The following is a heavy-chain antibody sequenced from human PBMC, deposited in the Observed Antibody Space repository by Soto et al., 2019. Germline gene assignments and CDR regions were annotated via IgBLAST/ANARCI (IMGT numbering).Heavy chain of an antibody. V-gene: IGHV4-4*07. J-gene: IGHJ4*02. Sequence: QVQLQESGPGLVKPSETLSLSCGVSGRSISQYYWSWIRQPAAKGLEWTGRIYSGGSTNYNPSLVSRVTVSVDASRYKFSLQVCSVAAADTAVYYGGGGAAGFGHFSLDYWGQGTLVTVSS. D-gene: IGHD3-10*01. CDR3: GGGAAGFGHFSLDY. CDR1: GRSISQYY. CDR2: IYSGGST.